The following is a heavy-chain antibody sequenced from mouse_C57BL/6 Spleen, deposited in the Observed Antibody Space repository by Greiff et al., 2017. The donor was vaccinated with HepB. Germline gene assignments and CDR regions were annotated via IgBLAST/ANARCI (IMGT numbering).Heavy chain of an antibody. V-gene: IGHV14-3*01. J-gene: IGHJ2*01. CDR2: IDPATGNT. CDR3: ARGDYYGSSPYYFDY. D-gene: IGHD1-1*01. CDR1: GFNIKNTY. Sequence: VQLQQSVAELVRPGASVKLSCTASGFNIKNTYMHWVKQRPEQGLEWIGRIDPATGNTKYAPKFQGKATITADTSSNTAYLQLSSLTSEDTAIYYCARGDYYGSSPYYFDYWGQGTTLTVSS.